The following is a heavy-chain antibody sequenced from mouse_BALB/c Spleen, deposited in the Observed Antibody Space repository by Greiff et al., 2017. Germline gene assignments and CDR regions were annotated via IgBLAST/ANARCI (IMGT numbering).Heavy chain of an antibody. CDR2: ILPGSGST. Sequence: VQLQQSGAELMKPGASVKISCKATGYTFSSYWIEWVKQRPGHGLEWIGEILPGSGSTNYNEKFKGKATFTADTSSNTAYMQLSSLTSEDSAVYYCARSDYYGSSWDAMDYWGQGTSVTVSS. CDR1: GYTFSSYW. J-gene: IGHJ4*01. V-gene: IGHV1-9*01. D-gene: IGHD1-1*01. CDR3: ARSDYYGSSWDAMDY.